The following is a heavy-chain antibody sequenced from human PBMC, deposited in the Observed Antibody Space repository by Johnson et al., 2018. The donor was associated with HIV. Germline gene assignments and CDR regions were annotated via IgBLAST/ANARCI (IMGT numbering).Heavy chain of an antibody. V-gene: IGHV3-30*02. D-gene: IGHD5-24*01. J-gene: IGHJ3*02. CDR2: IRYDGSNK. CDR1: GFTFSSYG. Sequence: QVQLVESGGGVVQPGGSLRLSCAASGFTFSSYGMHWVRQAPGKGLEWVAFIRYDGSNKYYVDSVKGRFTISRDNSKNTLYLQMNSLRAEDTAVYYCAREMAATNAWALDIWGQGTMVTVSS. CDR3: AREMAATNAWALDI.